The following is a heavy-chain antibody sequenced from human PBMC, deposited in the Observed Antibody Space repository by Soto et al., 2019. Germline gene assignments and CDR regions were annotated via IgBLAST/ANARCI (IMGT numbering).Heavy chain of an antibody. V-gene: IGHV3-30*18. CDR2: ISYDGSEK. J-gene: IGHJ4*02. CDR1: GCSCNTYG. D-gene: IGHD2-2*02. CDR3: AKSPNFYCSSPNCYKYYFDH. Sequence: PGWSLRLSCAAAGCSCNTYGMHWVRQAPGKGLEWVAVISYDGSEKYYVDSVKGRFTISKDNSKNTLYLQMNSLRPEDTAVYYCAKSPNFYCSSPNCYKYYFDHWGPGTRVTASS.